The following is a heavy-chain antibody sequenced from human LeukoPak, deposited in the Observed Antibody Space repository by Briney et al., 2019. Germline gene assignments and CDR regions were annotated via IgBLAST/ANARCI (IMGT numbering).Heavy chain of an antibody. D-gene: IGHD6-13*01. V-gene: IGHV3-30*18. J-gene: IGHJ6*02. Sequence: GGSLRLSCAASGFTLSSYGMQWVRQAPGKGGGGVAVISYEGSKKYYADSVKRRFTISRDNSKNTLYLQMNSLRAEDTAVYYCAKDQTSSSSWYWDDYYYYGMDVWGQGTTVTVSS. CDR3: AKDQTSSSSWYWDDYYYYGMDV. CDR2: ISYEGSKK. CDR1: GFTLSSYG.